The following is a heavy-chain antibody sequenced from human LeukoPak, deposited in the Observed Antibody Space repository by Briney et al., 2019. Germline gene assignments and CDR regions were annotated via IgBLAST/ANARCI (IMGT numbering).Heavy chain of an antibody. CDR3: ATKVPGDSHFSN. CDR2: ISSRSNYI. Sequence: KPGGSLRLSCAASGFTFSSYTMNWVRQAPGRGLEWVSSISSRSNYIYYADSMKGRFTISRDNAKISLHLQMNSLRAEDTAVYYCATKVPGDSHFSNWGQGTLVTVSS. J-gene: IGHJ4*02. V-gene: IGHV3-21*01. D-gene: IGHD2-21*01. CDR1: GFTFSSYT.